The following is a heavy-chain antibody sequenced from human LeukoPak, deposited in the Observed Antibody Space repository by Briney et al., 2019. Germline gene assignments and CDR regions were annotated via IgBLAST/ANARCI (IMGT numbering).Heavy chain of an antibody. D-gene: IGHD1-26*01. V-gene: IGHV1-46*01. J-gene: IGHJ5*02. CDR3: ARDNSGGGSPYNWFDP. Sequence: ASVKVSCKASGYTVTSYYMHWVRQAPGQGPEWMGIIKPSGGSTNPAQKFQGRVTMTRDTSTSTVYMELSSLRSEDTGVYYCARDNSGGGSPYNWFDPWGQGTLVTVSS. CDR1: GYTVTSYY. CDR2: IKPSGGST.